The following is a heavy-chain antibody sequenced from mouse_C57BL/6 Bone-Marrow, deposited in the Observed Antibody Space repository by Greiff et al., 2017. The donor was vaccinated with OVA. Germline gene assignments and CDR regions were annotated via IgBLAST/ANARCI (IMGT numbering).Heavy chain of an antibody. CDR3: VRQSYDGYYLAY. D-gene: IGHD2-3*01. V-gene: IGHV10-1*01. J-gene: IGHJ3*01. CDR1: GFSFNTYA. CDR2: IRSKSNNYAT. Sequence: EVKVVESGGGLVQPKGSLKLSCAASGFSFNTYAMNWVRQAPGKGLEWVARIRSKSNNYATYYADSVKDRFTISRDDSESMLYLQMNNLKTEDTAMYYCVRQSYDGYYLAYWGQGTLVTVSA.